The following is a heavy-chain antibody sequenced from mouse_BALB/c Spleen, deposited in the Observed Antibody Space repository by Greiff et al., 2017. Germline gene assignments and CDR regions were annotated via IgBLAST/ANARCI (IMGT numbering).Heavy chain of an antibody. Sequence: EVMLVESGGGLVKPGGSLKLSCAASGFTFSSYAMSWVRQTPEKRLEWVASISSGGSTYYPDSVKGRFTISRDNARNILYLQMSSLRSEDTAMYYCARGVMITTEGFAYWGQGTLVTVSA. CDR3: ARGVMITTEGFAY. V-gene: IGHV5-6-5*01. CDR1: GFTFSSYA. CDR2: ISSGGST. J-gene: IGHJ3*01. D-gene: IGHD2-4*01.